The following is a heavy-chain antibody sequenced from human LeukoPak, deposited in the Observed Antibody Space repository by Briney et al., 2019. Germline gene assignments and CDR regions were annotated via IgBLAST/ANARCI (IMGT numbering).Heavy chain of an antibody. V-gene: IGHV3-7*05. Sequence: GGSLRLSCAASGFTFSSYWMSWVRQAPGKGLEWVANIKQDGSEKYYVDSVKGRFTISRDNAKNSLYLQMNSLRAEDTAVYYCARDRITIFGGVDYWGQGTPVTVSS. D-gene: IGHD3-3*01. CDR3: ARDRITIFGGVDY. J-gene: IGHJ4*02. CDR2: IKQDGSEK. CDR1: GFTFSSYW.